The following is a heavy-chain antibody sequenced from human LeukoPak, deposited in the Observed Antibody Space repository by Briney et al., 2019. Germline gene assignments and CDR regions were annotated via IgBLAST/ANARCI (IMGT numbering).Heavy chain of an antibody. CDR1: GYMFASYG. D-gene: IGHD5-18*01. CDR2: TGVYNDNT. CDR3: ARDLFEYTYGLPFEY. V-gene: IGHV1-18*01. Sequence: ASVKASCKASGYMFASYGISWARQAPGQGLEWMGWTGVYNDNTNLAPKFQGRVTMTTDISTSTAVMELRSLRSDDTAVYYCARDLFEYTYGLPFEYWGQGTLVTVSS. J-gene: IGHJ4*02.